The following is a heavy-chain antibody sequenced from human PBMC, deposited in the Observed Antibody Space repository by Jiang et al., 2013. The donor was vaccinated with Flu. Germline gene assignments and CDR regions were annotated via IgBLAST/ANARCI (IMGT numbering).Heavy chain of an antibody. CDR3: ASGVSGYSFGSFDY. Sequence: RLSCAASGFTFSDYYMIWIRQAPGKGLEWVSYISSSGGTIYYADSVKGRFTISRDNAKNSLYLQMNSLRAEDTAVYYCASGVSGYSFGSFDYWGQGTLVTVSS. D-gene: IGHD5-18*01. J-gene: IGHJ4*02. V-gene: IGHV3-11*04. CDR2: ISSSGGTI. CDR1: GFTFSDYY.